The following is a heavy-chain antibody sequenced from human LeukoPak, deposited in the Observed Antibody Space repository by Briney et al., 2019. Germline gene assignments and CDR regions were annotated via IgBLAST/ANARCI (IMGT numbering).Heavy chain of an antibody. CDR1: GFTFSSYA. V-gene: IGHV3-23*01. J-gene: IGHJ4*02. D-gene: IGHD3-22*01. CDR3: AKDSGPYTSGYYGH. Sequence: PGGSLRLSRAASGFTFSSYAMSWVRQAPGKRLEWVSAISGGGGTTYYADSVKGRFTISRDNSKNTLFLQMNSLRAEDTAVYYCAKDSGPYTSGYYGHWGQGTLVTVSS. CDR2: ISGGGGTT.